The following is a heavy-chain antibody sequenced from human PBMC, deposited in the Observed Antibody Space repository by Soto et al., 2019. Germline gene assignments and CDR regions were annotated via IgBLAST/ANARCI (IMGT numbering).Heavy chain of an antibody. CDR2: ISAYNGNT. Sequence: ASVKVSCKASGYTFTSYGISCVRQAPGQVLEWMGWISAYNGNTNYAQKLQGRVTMTTDTSTSTAYMELRSLRSDDTAVYYCARESYDFWSGYYSYYYYGMDVWGQGTTVTVSS. V-gene: IGHV1-18*04. CDR3: ARESYDFWSGYYSYYYYGMDV. CDR1: GYTFTSYG. J-gene: IGHJ6*02. D-gene: IGHD3-3*01.